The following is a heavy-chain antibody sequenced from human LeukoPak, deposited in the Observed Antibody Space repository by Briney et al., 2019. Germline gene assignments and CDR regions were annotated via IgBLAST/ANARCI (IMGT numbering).Heavy chain of an antibody. CDR3: ARGQPYYGSGSYYPGWWFDP. D-gene: IGHD3-10*01. V-gene: IGHV1-69*13. CDR2: IIPIIGTA. CDR1: GGTFSSYA. Sequence: SVKVSCKASGGTFSSYAISWVRQAPGQGLEWMGGIIPIIGTANYAQKFQGRVTITADESTSTAYMELSSLRSEDTAVYYCARGQPYYGSGSYYPGWWFDPWGQGTLVTVSS. J-gene: IGHJ5*02.